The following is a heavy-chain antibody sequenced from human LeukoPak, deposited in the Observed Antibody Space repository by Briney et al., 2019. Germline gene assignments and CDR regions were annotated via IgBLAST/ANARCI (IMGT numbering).Heavy chain of an antibody. Sequence: GGSLRLSCSASGFNFNYFAMSWIRQAPGKRLEWVSTIGDSGSGGSYADSVRGRFTISRDNSRNIVYLQMHSLRVDDSAVYYCSRIKYGGNSGYHFDYWGQGTLVTVSS. J-gene: IGHJ4*02. V-gene: IGHV3-23*01. CDR1: GFNFNYFA. CDR3: SRIKYGGNSGYHFDY. D-gene: IGHD4-23*01. CDR2: IGDSGSGG.